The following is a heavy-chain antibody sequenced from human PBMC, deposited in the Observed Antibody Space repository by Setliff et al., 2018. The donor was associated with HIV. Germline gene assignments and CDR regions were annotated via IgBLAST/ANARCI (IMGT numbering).Heavy chain of an antibody. CDR1: DGSTTGYH. Sequence: PSETLSLTCSVSDGSTTGYHWNWIRQFPGKGLEWIGEINHTGNTQYNPSLKSRVTMSEETSKNQFSLKLKSVTAADTAIYFCARGKGGLVGPAEFDYWGPGTLVTVSS. CDR2: INHTGNT. D-gene: IGHD1-26*01. V-gene: IGHV4-34*01. CDR3: ARGKGGLVGPAEFDY. J-gene: IGHJ4*02.